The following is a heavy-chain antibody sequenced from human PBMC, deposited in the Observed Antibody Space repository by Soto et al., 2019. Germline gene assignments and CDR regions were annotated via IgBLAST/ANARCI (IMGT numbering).Heavy chain of an antibody. Sequence: GGSLRISCAASGFTFSNYGMNWVRQAPGKGLEWVAVIWSDGSNRYYADSVKGRFTISRDNSQNTVYLQMNSLRAEDTAVYYCAKERSLVVTAMDVWGQGTTVTVSS. V-gene: IGHV3-33*06. CDR3: AKERSLVVTAMDV. D-gene: IGHD2-21*02. J-gene: IGHJ6*02. CDR2: IWSDGSNR. CDR1: GFTFSNYG.